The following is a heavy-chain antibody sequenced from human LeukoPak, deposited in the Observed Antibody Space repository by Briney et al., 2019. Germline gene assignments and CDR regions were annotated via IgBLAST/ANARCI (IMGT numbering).Heavy chain of an antibody. CDR1: GLTVSTYG. CDR2: IRYDGSNK. V-gene: IGHV3-30*02. CDR3: AKIGRLDIVVVPAASGNYYYMDV. Sequence: HPGGSLRLSCAASGLTVSTYGMHWVRQAPGKGLEWVAFIRYDGSNKYYADSVKGRFTISRDNSKNTLYLQMNSLRAEDTAVYYCAKIGRLDIVVVPAASGNYYYMDVWGKGTTVTVSS. D-gene: IGHD2-2*03. J-gene: IGHJ6*03.